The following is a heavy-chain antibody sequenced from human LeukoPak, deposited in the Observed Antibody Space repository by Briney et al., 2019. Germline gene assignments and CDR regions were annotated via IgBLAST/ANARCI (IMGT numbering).Heavy chain of an antibody. D-gene: IGHD2-15*01. CDR2: MNPNSGNT. CDR3: ARDSSDIRSLIAH. Sequence: ASVTVSCKASGYTFTSYDINWVRQAPGQGLEWMGWMNPNSGNTGYAQKFQGRVTITADESASTAYMELSSLRSEDTAVYYCARDSSDIRSLIAHWGQGTLVTVSS. V-gene: IGHV1-8*01. J-gene: IGHJ1*01. CDR1: GYTFTSYD.